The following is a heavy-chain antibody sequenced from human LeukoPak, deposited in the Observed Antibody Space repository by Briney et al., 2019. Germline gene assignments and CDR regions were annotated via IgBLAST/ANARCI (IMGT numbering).Heavy chain of an antibody. D-gene: IGHD2-2*01. CDR1: GGSISSYY. Sequence: PSETLSLTCTVSGGSISSYYWSWIRQPAGKGLEWIGRIYTSGSTNYNPSLKSRVTMSVDTSKSQFSLKPSSVTAADTAVYYCAIYQLLGWFDPWGQGTLVTVSS. CDR3: AIYQLLGWFDP. CDR2: IYTSGST. J-gene: IGHJ5*02. V-gene: IGHV4-4*07.